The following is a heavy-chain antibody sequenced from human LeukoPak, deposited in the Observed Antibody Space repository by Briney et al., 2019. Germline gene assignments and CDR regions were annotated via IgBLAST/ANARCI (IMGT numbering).Heavy chain of an antibody. Sequence: SETLSLTCTVSGGSISSSSYYWGWIRQPTGKRLEWSGSIYYSGSSYYNPSLKSRVTISVDTSKNQFSLKLSSVTAADTAVYYCARLGDGYNSIIDYWGQGTLVTVSS. J-gene: IGHJ4*02. CDR3: ARLGDGYNSIIDY. D-gene: IGHD5-24*01. CDR1: GGSISSSSYY. CDR2: IYYSGSS. V-gene: IGHV4-39*01.